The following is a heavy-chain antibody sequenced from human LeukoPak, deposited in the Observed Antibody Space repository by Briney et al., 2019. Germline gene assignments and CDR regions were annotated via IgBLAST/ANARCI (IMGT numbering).Heavy chain of an antibody. CDR1: GGSFSGYY. CDR2: INHSGST. D-gene: IGHD3-22*01. Sequence: SETLSLTCAVYGGSFSGYYWSWIRQPPGKGLEWIGEINHSGSTNYNPSLESGVIISVDTSKNQFPLQLIYVTAADAAAFYYWILYHDSSGYHDYWGQGTLVTVSS. J-gene: IGHJ4*02. CDR3: WILYHDSSGYHDY. V-gene: IGHV4-34*01.